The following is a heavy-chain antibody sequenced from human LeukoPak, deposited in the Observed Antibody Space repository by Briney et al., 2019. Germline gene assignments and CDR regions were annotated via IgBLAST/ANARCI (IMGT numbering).Heavy chain of an antibody. J-gene: IGHJ4*02. CDR3: ARDWCSGGSCYDY. D-gene: IGHD2-15*01. CDR1: GFTFSSYS. CDR2: ISSSSSYI. V-gene: IGHV3-21*01. Sequence: GGSLRLSCAASGFTFSSYSMNWVRQAPGKGLEWVSSISSSSSYIYYADSVKGRFTISRDNAKNSLCLQMNSLRAEDTAVYYCARDWCSGGSCYDYWGQGTLVTVSS.